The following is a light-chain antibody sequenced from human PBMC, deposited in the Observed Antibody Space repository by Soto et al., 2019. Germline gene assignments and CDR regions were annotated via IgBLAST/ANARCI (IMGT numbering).Light chain of an antibody. CDR2: DAS. V-gene: IGKV1-33*01. J-gene: IGKJ2*01. CDR1: QDISIY. Sequence: DIQMTQSPSSLSASVGDRVTITCQASQDISIYLNWYQQKPGKAPELLIYDASSLETGVPSRFSGSGSQIDFTLTISSLQPEDIAPYSWQHDENLPMYTFGQGTKLEIK. CDR3: QHDENLPMYT.